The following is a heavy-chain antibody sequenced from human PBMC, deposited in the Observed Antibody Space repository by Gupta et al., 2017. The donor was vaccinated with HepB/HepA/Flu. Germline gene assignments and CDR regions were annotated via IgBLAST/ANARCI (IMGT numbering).Heavy chain of an antibody. Sequence: QVQLQESGPRLVSPSGTLSLTCVVSDGSITSHWWSWVRQPPGKGLEWIGEIFRGGSTTYKLSLESRVTIFMDTSRNQVSLNLNSVTAADTAVYYCARHLRGNNAFDYWGRGALVTVSP. V-gene: IGHV4-4*02. CDR1: DGSITSHW. J-gene: IGHJ4*02. D-gene: IGHD4-17*01. CDR2: IFRGGST. CDR3: ARHLRGNNAFDY.